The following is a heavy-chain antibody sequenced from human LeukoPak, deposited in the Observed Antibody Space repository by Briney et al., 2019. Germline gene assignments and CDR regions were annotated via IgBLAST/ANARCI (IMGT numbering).Heavy chain of an antibody. CDR2: IYYSGST. CDR1: GGSISSYY. V-gene: IGHV4-59*01. D-gene: IGHD6-19*01. CDR3: ARAYGGWSPDY. Sequence: KPSETLSLTCTVSGGSISSYYWSWIRQPPGKGLEWIGYIYYSGSTNYNPSLKSRVTISVDTSKNQFSLKLSSVTAADTAVYYCARAYGGWSPDYWGQGTLVTVSS. J-gene: IGHJ4*02.